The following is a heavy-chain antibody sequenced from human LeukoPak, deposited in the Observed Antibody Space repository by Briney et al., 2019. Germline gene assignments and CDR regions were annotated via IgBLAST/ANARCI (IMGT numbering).Heavy chain of an antibody. CDR2: INPNSGGI. J-gene: IGHJ3*02. V-gene: IGHV1-2*02. CDR3: ARGVGNEGLTI. D-gene: IGHD1-26*01. Sequence: ASVKVSCKASGYTFTGYYMHWVRQAPGQGLEWMGWINPNSGGINYAQKFQGRVTMTRDTSISTAYMELSRLRSDDTAVYYCARGVGNEGLTIWGQGTLVTVSS. CDR1: GYTFTGYY.